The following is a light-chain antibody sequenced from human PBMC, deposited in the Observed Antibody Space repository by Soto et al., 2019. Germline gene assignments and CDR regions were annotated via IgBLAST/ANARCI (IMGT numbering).Light chain of an antibody. V-gene: IGLV2-23*01. CDR2: EGT. CDR1: SSDVGNYNL. J-gene: IGLJ2*01. Sequence: QSALTQPASVSGSPGQSISISCTGTSSDVGNYNLVSWYQHHPGKAPKLIIYEGTKRPSGVSSRFSGSKSGSTASLTISGLQAEDEADYYCCSYAGSYTVLFGGGTKVTVL. CDR3: CSYAGSYTVL.